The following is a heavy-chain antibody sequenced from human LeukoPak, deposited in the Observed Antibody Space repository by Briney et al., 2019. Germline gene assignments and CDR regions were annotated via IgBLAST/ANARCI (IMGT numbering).Heavy chain of an antibody. J-gene: IGHJ6*03. D-gene: IGHD2-21*02. V-gene: IGHV4-61*05. CDR1: GGSISSSSYY. CDR3: ARTYCGGDCRGYYYHYYMDV. Sequence: SETLSLTCTVSGGSISSSSYYWGWIRQPPGKGLEWIGRIYTSGSTNYNPSLKSRVTISVDRSKNQFSLKLRSVTAADTAVYYCARTYCGGDCRGYYYHYYMDVWGKGTTVTISS. CDR2: IYTSGST.